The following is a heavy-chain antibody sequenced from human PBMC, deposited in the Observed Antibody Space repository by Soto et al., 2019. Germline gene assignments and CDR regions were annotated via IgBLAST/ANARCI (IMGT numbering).Heavy chain of an antibody. D-gene: IGHD2-2*01. Sequence: PSGTLSLTCTVSGGCISRWGYYWSWIRQHPGKGLEWIGYIYYSGSTYYNPSLKSRVTISVDTSKNQFSLKLSSVSAADTAVYYCARASIAPYFDYWGQGTLVTVSS. CDR2: IYYSGST. CDR1: GGCISRWGYY. J-gene: IGHJ4*02. V-gene: IGHV4-31*03. CDR3: ARASIAPYFDY.